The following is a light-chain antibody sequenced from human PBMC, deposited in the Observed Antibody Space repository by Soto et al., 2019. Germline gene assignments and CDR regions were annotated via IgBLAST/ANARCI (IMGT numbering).Light chain of an antibody. Sequence: ENVLTQSPGTLSLSPGERATLSCRASQSVSSSYLAWYQQKPGQAPRLLIYGASSRATGIPDRFSGSGSGTDFTLTISRLEPEDVAVYYCQQYGSSHRTFGQGTKVEIK. CDR1: QSVSSSY. CDR2: GAS. V-gene: IGKV3-20*01. J-gene: IGKJ1*01. CDR3: QQYGSSHRT.